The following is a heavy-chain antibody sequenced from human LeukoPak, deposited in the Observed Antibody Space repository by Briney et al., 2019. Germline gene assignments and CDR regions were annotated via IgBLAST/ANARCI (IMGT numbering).Heavy chain of an antibody. CDR3: ARESGKFDY. V-gene: IGHV3-43*02. J-gene: IGHJ4*02. CDR2: ISGQCVST. CDR1: GLPIADFA. Sequence: GGSLRLSCVASGLPIADFAMHWVRQAPGKGLEWVSLISGQCVSTFYADSVKGRFSISRDNSKNSLSLEMNSLRTEDTAMYYCARESGKFDYWGQGTLVAVSS.